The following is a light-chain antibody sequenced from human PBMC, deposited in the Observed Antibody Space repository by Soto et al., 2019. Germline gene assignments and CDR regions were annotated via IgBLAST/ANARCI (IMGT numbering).Light chain of an antibody. CDR3: PVWDSSSAHVV. CDR2: EDS. CDR1: NIGSKS. Sequence: SYELTHPPSVSGAPGQTARITCGGNNIGSKSVHWYQQKPGQAPVLVVYEDSDRPSGIPERFSGSNSGKTATLTISRVEAGDEADYYCPVWDSSSAHVVFGGGTKLTGL. V-gene: IGLV3-21*02. J-gene: IGLJ2*01.